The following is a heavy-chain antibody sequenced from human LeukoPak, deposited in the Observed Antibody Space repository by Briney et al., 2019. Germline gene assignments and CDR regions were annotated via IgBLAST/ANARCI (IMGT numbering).Heavy chain of an antibody. CDR1: GFTFSSYG. Sequence: GGSLRLSFAASGFTFSSYGMNWVRQAPGKGLEWVSYISSSGSTIYYADSVKGRFTISRDNAKNSLYLQMNSLRAEDTAVYYCARGLRLLWFGELKSWGQGTLVTVSS. D-gene: IGHD3-10*01. V-gene: IGHV3-48*04. CDR3: ARGLRLLWFGELKS. CDR2: ISSSGSTI. J-gene: IGHJ5*02.